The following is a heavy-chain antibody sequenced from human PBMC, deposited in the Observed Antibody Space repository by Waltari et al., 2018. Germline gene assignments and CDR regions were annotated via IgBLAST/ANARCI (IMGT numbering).Heavy chain of an antibody. D-gene: IGHD5-12*01. CDR1: GFTFSSYA. Sequence: EVQLLESGGGLVQPGGSLRLSCAASGFTFSSYAMSWVRQAPGKGCEWVSSISESDGRTYYADSVKGRFTISRDNSKNTLYLQMNSLRAEDTAVYYCAKAIRDGYNKWGQGTLVTVSS. V-gene: IGHV3-23*01. CDR2: ISESDGRT. J-gene: IGHJ4*02. CDR3: AKAIRDGYNK.